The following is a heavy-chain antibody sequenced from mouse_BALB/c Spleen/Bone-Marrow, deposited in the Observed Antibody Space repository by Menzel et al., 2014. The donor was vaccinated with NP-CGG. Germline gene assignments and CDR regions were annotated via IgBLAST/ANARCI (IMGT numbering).Heavy chain of an antibody. CDR2: IYPGSGGT. D-gene: IGHD1-1*01. J-gene: IGHJ2*01. Sequence: QVQLQQSGAELVRPGTSVKVSCKASGYAFTNYLIEWVKQRPGQGLEWIGVIYPGSGGTNYNEKFRDKATLTADKSSRTAYMQLSSLTSDDSAVYFCARGTTVYYFGYWGQGTTLPVSS. CDR1: GYAFTNYL. CDR3: ARGTTVYYFGY. V-gene: IGHV1-54*01.